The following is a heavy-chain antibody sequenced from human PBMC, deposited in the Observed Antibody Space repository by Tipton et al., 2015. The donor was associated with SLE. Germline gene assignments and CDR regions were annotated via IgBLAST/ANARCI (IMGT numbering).Heavy chain of an antibody. D-gene: IGHD2-2*01. V-gene: IGHV4-59*01. CDR2: IFYTGST. CDR1: SGSISTFY. CDR3: ARVAPAEVFDY. Sequence: TLSLTCTVSSGSISTFYWSWIRQSPGKGLEWVGDIFYTGSTNYNPSLKSRVTMSLDTSKNQFSLSLNSVTAADTAVYHCARVAPAEVFDYWGQGTLVTVSS. J-gene: IGHJ4*02.